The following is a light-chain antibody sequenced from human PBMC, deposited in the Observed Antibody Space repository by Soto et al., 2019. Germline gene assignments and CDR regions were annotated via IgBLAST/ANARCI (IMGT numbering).Light chain of an antibody. V-gene: IGKV1-6*01. CDR2: AAS. CDR1: QDIGND. Sequence: GDRVTISCRASQDIGNDLGWYQQKPGKAPKLLIFAASSLQSGVPSRFSGSGSGTAFTLTISSLQPEDFATYYCLQDYNYPRTFGQGTKVDIK. CDR3: LQDYNYPRT. J-gene: IGKJ1*01.